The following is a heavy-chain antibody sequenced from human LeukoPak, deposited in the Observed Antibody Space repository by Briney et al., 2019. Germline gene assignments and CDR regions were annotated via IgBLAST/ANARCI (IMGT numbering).Heavy chain of an antibody. Sequence: GGSLRLSCAASGFTFSRFATHWVRQAPGKGLEWVSGISGSGGSTYYAASVKGRSTISRDNSKNSLYLQMNSLRAEDTAVYYCARDFVAIVVVPAANWFDPWGQGTLVTVSS. D-gene: IGHD2-2*03. V-gene: IGHV3-23*01. CDR1: GFTFSRFA. CDR3: ARDFVAIVVVPAANWFDP. J-gene: IGHJ5*02. CDR2: ISGSGGST.